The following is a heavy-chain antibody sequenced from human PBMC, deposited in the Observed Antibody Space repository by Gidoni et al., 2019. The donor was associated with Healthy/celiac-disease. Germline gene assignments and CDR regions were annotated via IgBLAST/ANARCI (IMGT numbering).Heavy chain of an antibody. D-gene: IGHD6-19*01. V-gene: IGHV1-18*01. CDR3: ASGIAVAGGKAFAI. CDR2: ILAYNGNT. J-gene: IGHJ3*02. CDR1: GYTFTSYG. Sequence: HVQLVQAGAEVKKTGASVKVACKASGYTFTSYGISWVRQAPGQGLEWMGWILAYNGNTTYAQKLQGRVTMTSDTSTSTAYMELRSPRSDDTAVYYCASGIAVAGGKAFAIWGQGTMVTVSS.